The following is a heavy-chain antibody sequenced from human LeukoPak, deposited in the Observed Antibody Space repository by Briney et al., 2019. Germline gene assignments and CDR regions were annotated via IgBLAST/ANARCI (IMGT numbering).Heavy chain of an antibody. CDR1: GFTFSCYA. Sequence: SGGSLRLSCAASGFTFSCYAMSWVRQAPGKGLEWVSAISGSGGSTCYADSVKGRFTISRDNSKNTLYLQMNSLRAEDTAVYYCAKERAYIAVAGPFDYWGQGTLVTVSS. CDR3: AKERAYIAVAGPFDY. CDR2: ISGSGGST. D-gene: IGHD6-19*01. V-gene: IGHV3-23*01. J-gene: IGHJ4*02.